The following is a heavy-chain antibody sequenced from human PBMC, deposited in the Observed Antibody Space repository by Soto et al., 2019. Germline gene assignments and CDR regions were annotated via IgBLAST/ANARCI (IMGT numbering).Heavy chain of an antibody. V-gene: IGHV3-15*07. CDR1: GFTFSNAW. J-gene: IGHJ4*02. Sequence: GGSLRLSCAASGFTFSNAWMNWVRQAPGKGLEWVGRIKSKTDGGTTDYAAPVKGRFTISRDDSKNTLYLQMNSLKTEDTAVYYCTTGRHFWSGYYSNVPTKKAGEGIYYFDYWGQGTLVTSPQ. CDR3: TTGRHFWSGYYSNVPTKKAGEGIYYFDY. D-gene: IGHD3-3*02. CDR2: IKSKTDGGTT.